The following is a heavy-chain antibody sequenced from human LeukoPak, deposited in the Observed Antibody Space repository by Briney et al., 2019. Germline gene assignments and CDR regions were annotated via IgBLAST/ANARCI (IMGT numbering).Heavy chain of an antibody. D-gene: IGHD1-26*01. V-gene: IGHV1-46*01. CDR2: INPSGGYT. J-gene: IGHJ4*02. CDR3: ARGTTYRGSYLPEAY. Sequence: ASVKVSCKASGYTFTNYYIHWVRQAPGQGLEWMGVINPSGGYTSYAQKFQGRVTMTRDTSTSTVYMDLSSLRSEDTALYYCARGTTYRGSYLPEAYWGQGTLVTVSS. CDR1: GYTFTNYY.